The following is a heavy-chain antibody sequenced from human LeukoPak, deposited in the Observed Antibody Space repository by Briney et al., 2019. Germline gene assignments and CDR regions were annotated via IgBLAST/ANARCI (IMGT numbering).Heavy chain of an antibody. J-gene: IGHJ4*02. CDR2: ISSSGSTI. CDR3: ARIYSNPDY. Sequence: GGCLRLSWAASGYTFSDYYMSWMRQAPGKGLEWVSYISSSGSTIYYADSVKGRFTISRDNAKNSLYLQMNSLRAEDTAVYYCARIYSNPDYWGQGTLVTVSS. CDR1: GYTFSDYY. D-gene: IGHD4-11*01. V-gene: IGHV3-11*01.